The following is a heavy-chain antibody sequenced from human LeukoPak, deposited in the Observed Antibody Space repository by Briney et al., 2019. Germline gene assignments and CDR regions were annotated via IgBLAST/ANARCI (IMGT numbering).Heavy chain of an antibody. V-gene: IGHV3-23*01. CDR2: FSGSGDNT. CDR1: GFTFSSYT. Sequence: GGSLRLSCLASGFTFSSYTMSSVRQAPGKGLERVSGFSGSGDNTYYADCVKGRFTISRDNSKNTLYQQMSSLRAEDTAVYYCAKGTSGTYYHWGQGTLVTVSS. D-gene: IGHD1-26*01. J-gene: IGHJ5*02. CDR3: AKGTSGTYYH.